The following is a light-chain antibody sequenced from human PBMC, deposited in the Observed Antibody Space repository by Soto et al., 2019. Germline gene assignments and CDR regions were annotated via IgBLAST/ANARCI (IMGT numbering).Light chain of an antibody. CDR1: QSVSSSY. CDR2: GAS. CDR3: QQYGSSPLT. V-gene: IGKV3-20*01. Sequence: EIVLTQSPGTLSLSPGERATLSCRDSQSVSSSYLAWYQQKPGQAPRLLIYGASSRATGIPDRFSGSGSGTDFTLTISRLDPEDFAVYYCQQYGSSPLTFGGGTKVEIK. J-gene: IGKJ4*01.